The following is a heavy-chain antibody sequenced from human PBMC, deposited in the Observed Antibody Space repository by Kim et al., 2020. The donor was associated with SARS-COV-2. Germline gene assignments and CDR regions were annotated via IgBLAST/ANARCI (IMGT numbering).Heavy chain of an antibody. CDR2: IYYSGST. J-gene: IGHJ6*02. Sequence: SETLSLTCTVSGGSISSGAYYWSWIRQHPGKGLEWIGYIYYSGSTYYNPSLKSRVTISVDTSKNQFSLKLSSVTAADTAVYYCARAYGSGSSPHMDVWGQGTTVTVSS. CDR3: ARAYGSGSSPHMDV. D-gene: IGHD3-10*01. CDR1: GGSISSGAYY. V-gene: IGHV4-31*03.